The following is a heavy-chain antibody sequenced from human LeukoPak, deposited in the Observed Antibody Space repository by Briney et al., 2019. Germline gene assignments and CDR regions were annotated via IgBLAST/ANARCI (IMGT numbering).Heavy chain of an antibody. CDR1: GFTFSNYA. CDR2: ISSSGSTI. J-gene: IGHJ4*02. Sequence: GGSLRLSCAASGFTFSNYAMNWVRQAPGKGLEWVSYISSSGSTIYYADSVKGRFTISRDNAKNSLYLQMNSLRAEDTAVYYCASAPYDYVWGSYRFDYWGQGTLVTVSS. D-gene: IGHD3-16*02. V-gene: IGHV3-48*03. CDR3: ASAPYDYVWGSYRFDY.